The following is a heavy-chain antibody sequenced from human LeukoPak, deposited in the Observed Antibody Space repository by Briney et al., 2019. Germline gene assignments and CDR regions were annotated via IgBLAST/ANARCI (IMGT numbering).Heavy chain of an antibody. Sequence: GGSLRLSCAASGFTFSSYSMNWVRQAPGKGLEWVSSISSSSSYIYYADSVKGRFTISRDNAKSSLYLQMNSLRAEDTAVYYCARASSLYSYGPWWGQGTLVTVSS. CDR1: GFTFSSYS. J-gene: IGHJ4*02. CDR3: ARASSLYSYGPW. CDR2: ISSSSSYI. D-gene: IGHD5-18*01. V-gene: IGHV3-21*01.